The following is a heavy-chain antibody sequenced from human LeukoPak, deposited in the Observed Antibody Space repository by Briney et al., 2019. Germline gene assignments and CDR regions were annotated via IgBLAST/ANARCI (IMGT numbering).Heavy chain of an antibody. D-gene: IGHD5-18*01. CDR2: ISGSGGST. J-gene: IGHJ4*02. V-gene: IGHV3-23*01. Sequence: GGSLRLSCVVSGFTFSSYAMSWVRQAPGKGLEWVSGISGSGGSTYYADSVKGRFTISRDNTKNSLYLQMNSLRAEDTAVYYCARDIPVGYSYGSGYYWGQGTLVTVSS. CDR3: ARDIPVGYSYGSGYY. CDR1: GFTFSSYA.